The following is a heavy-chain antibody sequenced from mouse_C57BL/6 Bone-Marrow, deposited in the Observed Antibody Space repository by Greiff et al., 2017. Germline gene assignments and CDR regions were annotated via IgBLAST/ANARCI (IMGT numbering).Heavy chain of an antibody. Sequence: VQLQQSGPELVKPGASVKISCKASGYSFTGYYMNWVKQSPEKSLEWIGEINPSTGGTTYNQKFKAKATLTVDTSSSTAYMQLKSLTSEDSAVYYCATVYDGYDDYWGQGTTLTVSS. J-gene: IGHJ2*01. D-gene: IGHD2-2*01. CDR2: INPSTGGT. CDR3: ATVYDGYDDY. V-gene: IGHV1-42*01. CDR1: GYSFTGYY.